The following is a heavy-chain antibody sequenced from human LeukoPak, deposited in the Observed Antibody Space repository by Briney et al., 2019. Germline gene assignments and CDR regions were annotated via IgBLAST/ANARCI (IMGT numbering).Heavy chain of an antibody. V-gene: IGHV4-39*01. CDR3: ARGFRGQQLVRWFDP. CDR1: GGSISSSSYY. D-gene: IGHD6-13*01. Sequence: PSETLSLTCTVSGGSISSSSYYWGWIRQPPGKGLEWIGEINHSGSTNYNPSLKSRVTISVDTSKNQFSLKLSSVTAADTAVYYCARGFRGQQLVRWFDPWGQGTLVTVSS. CDR2: INHSGST. J-gene: IGHJ5*02.